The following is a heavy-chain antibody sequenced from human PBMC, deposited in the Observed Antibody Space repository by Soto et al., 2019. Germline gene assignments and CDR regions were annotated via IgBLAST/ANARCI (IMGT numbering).Heavy chain of an antibody. CDR1: GGTFSSYA. V-gene: IGHV1-69*13. CDR2: IIPIFGTA. D-gene: IGHD6-6*01. J-gene: IGHJ6*02. CDR3: ARGDSSSLRGYYYYGMDV. Sequence: SVKVSCKASGGTFSSYAISWVRQAPGQGLEWMGGIIPIFGTANYAQKFQGRVTITADESTSTAYMELSSLRSEDTAVYYCARGDSSSLRGYYYYGMDVWGQGTTVTVSS.